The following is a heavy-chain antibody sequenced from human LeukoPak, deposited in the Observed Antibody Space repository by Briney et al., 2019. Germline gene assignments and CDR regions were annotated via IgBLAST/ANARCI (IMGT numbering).Heavy chain of an antibody. V-gene: IGHV4-34*01. Sequence: SETLSLTCAVYGGSFSGYYWSWIRQPPGKGLEWIGEINHSGSTNYNPSLKSRVTISVDTSKNQFSLKLSSVTAADTAVYYCARRYYDSSGYLTGPSFDYWGQGTLVTVSS. CDR1: GGSFSGYY. CDR3: ARRYYDSSGYLTGPSFDY. D-gene: IGHD3-22*01. CDR2: INHSGST. J-gene: IGHJ4*02.